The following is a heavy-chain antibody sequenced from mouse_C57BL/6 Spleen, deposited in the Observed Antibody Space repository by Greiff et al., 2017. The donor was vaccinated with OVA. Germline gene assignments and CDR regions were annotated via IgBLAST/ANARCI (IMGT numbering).Heavy chain of an antibody. Sequence: EVQLQESGGGLVQPGGSMKLSCAASGFTFSDAWMDWVRQSPEKGLEWVAEIRNKANNHATYYAESVKGRFTISREYSKSSVYLQMNSLRAEDTGIYYCTPQVAYWGQGTLVTVSA. CDR1: GFTFSDAW. D-gene: IGHD3-2*02. CDR3: TPQVAY. V-gene: IGHV6-6*01. J-gene: IGHJ3*01. CDR2: IRNKANNHAT.